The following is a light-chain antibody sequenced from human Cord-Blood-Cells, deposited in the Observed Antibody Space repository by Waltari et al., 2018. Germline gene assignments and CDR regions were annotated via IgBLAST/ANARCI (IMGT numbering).Light chain of an antibody. Sequence: QSALTQPPSVSGSPGQSVPISCTGTSSDVGSYNRVSWYHEPPGTAPQLMIYEFRIRPSGVPDRFAGSKSGNTASLTISGLQAEDEADYYCSSYTSSSTWVFGGGTKLTVL. V-gene: IGLV2-18*02. J-gene: IGLJ3*02. CDR1: SSDVGSYNR. CDR3: SSYTSSSTWV. CDR2: EFR.